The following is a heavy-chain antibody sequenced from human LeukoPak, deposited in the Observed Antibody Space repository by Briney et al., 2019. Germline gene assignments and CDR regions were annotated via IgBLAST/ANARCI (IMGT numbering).Heavy chain of an antibody. D-gene: IGHD3-3*01. CDR3: ARLLGPRCLEWPLDY. CDR2: IYPGDSDT. J-gene: IGHJ4*02. CDR1: GYSFTSYW. V-gene: IGHV5-51*01. Sequence: GESLKISWKGSGYSFTSYWIGWVRQMPGKGLEWMGIIYPGDSDTRYSPSFQGQVTISADKSISTAYLQWSSLKASDTAMYYCARLLGPRCLEWPLDYWGQGTLVTVSS.